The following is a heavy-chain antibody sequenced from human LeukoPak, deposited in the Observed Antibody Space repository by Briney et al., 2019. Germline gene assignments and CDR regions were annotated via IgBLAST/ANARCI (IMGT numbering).Heavy chain of an antibody. CDR2: ISSSGSTI. J-gene: IGHJ4*02. CDR1: GFTFSDYY. CDR3: ARDSSSSWYSFDY. D-gene: IGHD6-13*01. Sequence: PGGSLRLSCAASGFTFSDYYMSWIRQAPGKGLEWVSYISSSGSTIYYADSVKGRFTISRDNAKNSLYLQMNSLRAEDTAVYYCARDSSSSWYSFDYWGQGTLVTVSS. V-gene: IGHV3-11*01.